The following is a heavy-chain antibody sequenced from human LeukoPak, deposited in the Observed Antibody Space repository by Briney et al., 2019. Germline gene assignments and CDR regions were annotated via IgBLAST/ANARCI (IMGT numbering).Heavy chain of an antibody. CDR1: GFTFNNYG. V-gene: IGHV3-48*04. Sequence: GGSLRLSCATSGFTFNNYGMNWVRQAPGEGLEWVSYISHSGDTIYYADSVKGRFTISRDNAKNSLYLQMNSLRPEDSAIYYLANTYCDTIRCSRFLPYWGEGTPVTLPS. J-gene: IGHJ4*02. CDR2: ISHSGDTI. D-gene: IGHD2-2*01. CDR3: ANTYCDTIRCSRFLPY.